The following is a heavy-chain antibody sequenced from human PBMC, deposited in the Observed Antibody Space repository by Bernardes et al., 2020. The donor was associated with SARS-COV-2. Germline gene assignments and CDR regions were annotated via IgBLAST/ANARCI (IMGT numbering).Heavy chain of an antibody. J-gene: IGHJ6*02. D-gene: IGHD7-27*01. CDR2: MNPNSGNT. CDR3: ARGPTGDPSYYYYYGMDV. Sequence: ASVKVSCKASGYTFTSYDINWVRQATGQGLEWMGWMNPNSGNTGYAQKFQGRVTMTRNTSISTAYMELSSLRSEDTAVYYCARGPTGDPSYYYYYGMDVWGQGTTVTVSS. V-gene: IGHV1-8*01. CDR1: GYTFTSYD.